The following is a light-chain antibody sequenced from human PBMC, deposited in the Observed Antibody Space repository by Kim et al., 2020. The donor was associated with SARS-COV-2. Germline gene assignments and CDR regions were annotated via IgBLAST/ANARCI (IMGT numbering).Light chain of an antibody. V-gene: IGKV1-17*01. CDR3: LQHSDFPWT. J-gene: IGKJ1*01. CDR2: AAS. CDR1: QDIRND. Sequence: DIQMTQSPSSLSTSVGDRVTITCRARQDIRNDLGWYQHKPGKAHKRLIYAASNLQSGVPSRFSGSGSGTEFTLTISSLQPEDFATYYCLQHSDFPWTFGQGTKVDIK.